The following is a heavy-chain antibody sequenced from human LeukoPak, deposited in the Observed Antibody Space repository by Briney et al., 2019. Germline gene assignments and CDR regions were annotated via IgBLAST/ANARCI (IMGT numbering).Heavy chain of an antibody. V-gene: IGHV4-59*01. D-gene: IGHD4-17*01. J-gene: IGHJ3*02. Sequence: SETLSLTCTVSGGSISSYYWRWIRQPPGKGLEWIGYIYYSGSTNYNPSLKSRVTISVDTSKNQFSLKLSSVTAADTAVYYCARDDYGDYVRAFDIWGQGTMVTVSS. CDR2: IYYSGST. CDR3: ARDDYGDYVRAFDI. CDR1: GGSISSYY.